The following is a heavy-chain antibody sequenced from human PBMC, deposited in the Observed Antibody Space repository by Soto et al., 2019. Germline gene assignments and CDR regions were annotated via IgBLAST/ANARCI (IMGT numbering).Heavy chain of an antibody. J-gene: IGHJ5*02. Sequence: GGSLRLSCSGSGFIFSIYAIHWVRQAPGKGLEYVSFISIDGSRTHYADSVKGRFTISRDNSKNTAYLQMSSLRAEDTAVYFCARHDWLDPWGQGTLVTVSS. V-gene: IGHV3-64D*06. CDR3: ARHDWLDP. CDR1: GFIFSIYA. CDR2: ISIDGSRT.